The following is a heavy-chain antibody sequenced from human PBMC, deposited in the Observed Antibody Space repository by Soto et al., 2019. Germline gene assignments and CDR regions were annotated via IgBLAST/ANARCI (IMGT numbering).Heavy chain of an antibody. D-gene: IGHD2-8*02. CDR1: GGSINNYY. CDR2: IYNSGST. V-gene: IGHV4-59*01. Sequence: QVLLQESGPGLVEPSETLSLTCTVSGGSINNYYWTWIRQPPGKGLEWIGYIYNSGSTNYNPSLNSRDTISVDTSKNQFSLKLSSVTAADTAVYYCARWTGGKSLRWFDSWGQGTLVTVSS. CDR3: ARWTGGKSLRWFDS. J-gene: IGHJ5*01.